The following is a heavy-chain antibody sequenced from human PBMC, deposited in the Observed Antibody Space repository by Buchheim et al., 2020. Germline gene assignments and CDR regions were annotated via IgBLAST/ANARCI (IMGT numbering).Heavy chain of an antibody. V-gene: IGHV3-48*01. CDR3: ARDPKGGGNSWFDP. CDR2: ISSSSSTI. Sequence: EVQLVESGGGLVQPGGSLRLSCAASGFTFSSYSMNWVRQAPGKGLEWVSYISSSSSTIYYADSVKGRFTISRDNPKNSLYLQMNSLRAEDTAVYYCARDPKGGGNSWFDPWGQGTL. D-gene: IGHD4-23*01. J-gene: IGHJ5*02. CDR1: GFTFSSYS.